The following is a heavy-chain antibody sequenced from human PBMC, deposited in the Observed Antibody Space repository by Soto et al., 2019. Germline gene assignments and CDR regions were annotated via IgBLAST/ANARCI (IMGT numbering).Heavy chain of an antibody. D-gene: IGHD3-22*01. J-gene: IGHJ3*02. Sequence: TSETLSLTCTVSGGSVSSGSYYWSWIRQPPGKGLEWIGYIYYSGSTNYNPSLKSRVTISVDTSKNQFSLKLSSVTAADTAVYYCAINMYYYDSSGYRDAFDIWGQGTMVTVSS. CDR2: IYYSGST. V-gene: IGHV4-61*01. CDR1: GGSVSSGSYY. CDR3: AINMYYYDSSGYRDAFDI.